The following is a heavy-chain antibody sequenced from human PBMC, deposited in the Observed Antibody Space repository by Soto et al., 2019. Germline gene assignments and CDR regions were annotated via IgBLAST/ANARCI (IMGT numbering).Heavy chain of an antibody. CDR3: AKGWQVRGGQFDY. V-gene: IGHV3-23*01. CDR1: GFTFSNYV. D-gene: IGHD2-15*01. Sequence: EVQLLESGGNLVQPGGSLRLSCVASGFTFSNYVMSWVRQAPGKGLEWVSGISDSGATTYSADFVKGRFTISRDNSKNTLHLQMNSPRVEDTAVYYCAKGWQVRGGQFDYWGQGTLVSVSS. J-gene: IGHJ4*02. CDR2: ISDSGATT.